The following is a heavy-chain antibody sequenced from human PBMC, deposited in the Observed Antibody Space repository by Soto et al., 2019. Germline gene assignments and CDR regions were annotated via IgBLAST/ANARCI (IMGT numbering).Heavy chain of an antibody. CDR2: INPNGGRT. D-gene: IGHD3-10*01. CDR3: ARAGENYGSGTFSPPLRYYFNS. V-gene: IGHV1-46*01. Sequence: QVQLVQSGTEVKKPGASVKVSCKASGYTFTTHYMHWVRQAPGQGLEWMGIINPNGGRTTYALKFQGRATMTSDTSPNTVYVELTSLRSEDTAVYYCARAGENYGSGTFSPPLRYYFNSWGQGTLVTVSS. J-gene: IGHJ4*02. CDR1: GYTFTTHY.